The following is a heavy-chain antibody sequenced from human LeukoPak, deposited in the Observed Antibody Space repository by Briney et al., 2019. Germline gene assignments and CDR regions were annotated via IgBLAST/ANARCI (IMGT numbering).Heavy chain of an antibody. CDR1: GFTFDDYT. D-gene: IGHD2-2*01. CDR2: ISWNSGSI. CDR3: ATQIQHLLSFDY. Sequence: PGRSLRLSCAASGFTFDDYTMHWVRQAPGKGLEWVSGISWNSGSIGYADSVKGRFTISRDNSKNTPYLQMNNLRAEDTAVYYCATQIQHLLSFDYWGQGTLVTVSS. V-gene: IGHV3-9*01. J-gene: IGHJ4*02.